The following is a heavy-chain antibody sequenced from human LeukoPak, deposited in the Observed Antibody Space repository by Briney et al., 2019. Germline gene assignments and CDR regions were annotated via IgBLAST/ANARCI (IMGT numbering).Heavy chain of an antibody. D-gene: IGHD3-3*01. V-gene: IGHV1-46*03. CDR2: INPSGGST. Sequence: ASVKVSCKASGYTFTGYHIHWVRQAPGQGLEWMGIINPSGGSTSYAQKFQGRVTMTRDTSTSTVYMELSSLRSEDTAVYYCARDQITIFGVVSGSNDYWGQGTLVTVSS. CDR3: ARDQITIFGVVSGSNDY. J-gene: IGHJ4*02. CDR1: GYTFTGYH.